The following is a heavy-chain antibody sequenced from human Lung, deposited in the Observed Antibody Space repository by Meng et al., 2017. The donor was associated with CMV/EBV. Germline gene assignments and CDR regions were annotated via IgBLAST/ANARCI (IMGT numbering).Heavy chain of an antibody. CDR2: IRNDESDK. Sequence: QGEVVGSGGGVVQPGGALRLSCAASGFTFSSYGMHWVRQAPGKGPEWVAFIRNDESDKYYGDSVKGRFTISRDTSKNTVDLQMNSLRTEDTAVYYCAKDDPVFHYWGQGTLVTVSS. CDR1: GFTFSSYG. CDR3: AKDDPVFHY. J-gene: IGHJ4*02. V-gene: IGHV3-30*02.